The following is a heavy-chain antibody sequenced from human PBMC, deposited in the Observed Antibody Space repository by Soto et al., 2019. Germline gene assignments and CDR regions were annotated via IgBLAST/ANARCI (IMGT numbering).Heavy chain of an antibody. CDR1: DGSVNTGNYY. V-gene: IGHV4-61*01. D-gene: IGHD3-16*01. CDR3: AREEKQLSRYGGDFDY. CDR2: NYYIGTT. J-gene: IGHJ4*02. Sequence: QVQLQESGPGLVKPSETLSLTCSVSDGSVNTGNYYWSWIRQPPGKGLEWIGHNYYIGTTNYNPSLKSRVTISVDTSKNQFSLKVTSVTAADTAVYFCAREEKQLSRYGGDFDYWGQGILVTVSS.